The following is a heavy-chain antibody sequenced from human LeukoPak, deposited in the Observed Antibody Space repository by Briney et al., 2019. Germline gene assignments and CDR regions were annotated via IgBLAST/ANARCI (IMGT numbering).Heavy chain of an antibody. J-gene: IGHJ4*02. CDR1: GFSVTNIY. CDR3: ARVQSGYSYGHFDY. CDR2: IYSGGST. D-gene: IGHD5-18*01. V-gene: IGHV3-53*01. Sequence: GGSLRLSCAASGFSVTNIYISWVRQAPGEGLEWVSVIYSGGSTYCGESVKGRFTISRDNSKNTLYLQMNSLRAEDTAVYYCARVQSGYSYGHFDYWGQGTLVTVSS.